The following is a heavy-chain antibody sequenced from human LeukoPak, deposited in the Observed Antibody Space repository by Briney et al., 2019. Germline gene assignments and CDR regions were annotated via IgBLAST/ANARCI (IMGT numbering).Heavy chain of an antibody. D-gene: IGHD3-10*01. V-gene: IGHV1-2*02. CDR3: ARAVITMVRGVIMPFDY. CDR1: EYTFTGYY. J-gene: IGHJ4*02. CDR2: INPNSGGT. Sequence: ASVKVSCKASEYTFTGYYMHWVRQAPGQGLEWMGWINPNSGGTNYAQKFQGRVTMTRDTSISTAYMELSRLRSDDTAVYYCARAVITMVRGVIMPFDYWGQGTLVTVSS.